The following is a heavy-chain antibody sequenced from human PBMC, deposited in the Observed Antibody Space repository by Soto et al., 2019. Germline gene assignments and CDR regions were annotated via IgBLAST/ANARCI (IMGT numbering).Heavy chain of an antibody. V-gene: IGHV4-59*01. CDR2: IYYSGST. D-gene: IGHD2-21*02. CDR3: ARDLWGYCGTDCYPLDV. J-gene: IGHJ6*02. Sequence: SETLSLTCTVAGGSISSYYWSWIRQPPGKGLEWIGYIYYSGSTNYNPSLKSRVTISVDTSKNQFSLKLNSVTAADTAVYYCARDLWGYCGTDCYPLDVWGQGTTVTVSS. CDR1: GGSISSYY.